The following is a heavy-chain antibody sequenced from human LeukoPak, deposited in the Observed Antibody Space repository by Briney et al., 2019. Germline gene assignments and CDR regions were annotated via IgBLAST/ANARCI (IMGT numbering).Heavy chain of an antibody. CDR3: ARDLSGWYISDY. V-gene: IGHV3-30*04. D-gene: IGHD6-19*01. Sequence: PGGSLRLSCAASGFTFSSYAMHWVRQAPGKGLEWVAVISYDGSNKYYADSVKGRFTISRDNSKNTLYLQMNSLRAEDTAVYYCARDLSGWYISDYWGQGTLVTVSS. J-gene: IGHJ4*02. CDR2: ISYDGSNK. CDR1: GFTFSSYA.